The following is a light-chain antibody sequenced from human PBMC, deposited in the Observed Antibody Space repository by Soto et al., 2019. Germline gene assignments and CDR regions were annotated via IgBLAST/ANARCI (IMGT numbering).Light chain of an antibody. J-gene: IGKJ3*01. CDR2: GAS. CDR1: QSFSSSY. Sequence: EIVLTQSPGTLSLSPGERATLSCRASQSFSSSYLAWYQQKPGQAPRLLIYGASSRATVIPDRFSGSGSWPDFTLTISSLEPEVFAVYYCQHYGSALFTFGPGTKVDVK. CDR3: QHYGSALFT. V-gene: IGKV3-20*01.